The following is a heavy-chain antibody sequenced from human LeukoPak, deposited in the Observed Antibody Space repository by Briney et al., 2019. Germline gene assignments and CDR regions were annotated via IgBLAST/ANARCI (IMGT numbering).Heavy chain of an antibody. CDR2: IWYDGSNK. CDR3: AKEAVEYFDY. J-gene: IGHJ4*02. CDR1: GFTFSSYG. Sequence: PGRSLRLSCAASGFTFSSYGMHWVRQAPGKGLEWVAVIWYDGSNKYYADSVKGRFTISRDNSKNTMYLQMNSLRAEDTAVYYCAKEAVEYFDYWGQGNLVTVSS. V-gene: IGHV3-33*03.